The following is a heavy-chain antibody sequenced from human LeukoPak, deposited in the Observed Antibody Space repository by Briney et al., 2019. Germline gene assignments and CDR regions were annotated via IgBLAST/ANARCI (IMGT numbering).Heavy chain of an antibody. V-gene: IGHV3-23*01. CDR2: ISGSGGST. CDR3: AKRNRIFYYFDY. Sequence: GGSLRLSCAASGFTFSSYAMSWVRQAPGKGLEWVSAISGSGGSTYYADSVKGRFTISRDNSKNTLYLQVNSLRAEDTAVYYCAKRNRIFYYFDYWGQGTLVTVSS. J-gene: IGHJ4*02. D-gene: IGHD3-3*01. CDR1: GFTFSSYA.